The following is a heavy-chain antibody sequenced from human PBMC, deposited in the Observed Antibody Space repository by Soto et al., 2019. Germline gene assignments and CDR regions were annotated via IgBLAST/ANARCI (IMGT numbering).Heavy chain of an antibody. CDR1: SGPSRSHN. CDR3: VSQGIDYLHGLVDV. J-gene: IGHJ6*02. D-gene: IGHD5-12*01. CDR2: VYYTGDT. Sequence: QVQVQQSGPGLVKPSETLSLTCTVSSGPSRSHNWGWIRQPPGRGLEWIGYVYYTGDTSYNPSLKSRVTLSADTSTNHISLTLRSVTAADTAVYYCVSQGIDYLHGLVDVWGQGTTVSVSS. V-gene: IGHV4-59*08.